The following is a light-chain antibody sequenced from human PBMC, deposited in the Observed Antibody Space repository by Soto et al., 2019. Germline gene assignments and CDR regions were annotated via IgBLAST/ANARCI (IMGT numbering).Light chain of an antibody. CDR1: QSVSSSF. CDR3: QQYGRLPLT. V-gene: IGKV3-20*01. J-gene: IGKJ4*01. Sequence: EIVLTQSPGTLSLSPGERATLSCRASQSVSSSFLAWYQQKVGQAPRLLIYGASSRATGIPDRFSGSGSGIDFTLTIRRLELEDFAVYYCQQYGRLPLTFGGGTKMEIK. CDR2: GAS.